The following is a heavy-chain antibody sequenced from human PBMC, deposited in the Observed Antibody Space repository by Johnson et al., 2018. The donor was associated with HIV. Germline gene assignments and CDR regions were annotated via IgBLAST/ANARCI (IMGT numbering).Heavy chain of an antibody. CDR2: ISSSGSSR. CDR3: AREGEGGAFDI. J-gene: IGHJ3*02. V-gene: IGHV3-11*04. CDR1: GLTFSDYY. D-gene: IGHD3-16*01. Sequence: QVQLVESGGGLVQPGGSLIVSCEASGLTFSDYYMSWIRQAPGKGLEWVSYISSSGSSRYYADSVKGRFTITRDNVKNSLYMQMNSLRAEDTAVYYCAREGEGGAFDIWGQGTMVTVSS.